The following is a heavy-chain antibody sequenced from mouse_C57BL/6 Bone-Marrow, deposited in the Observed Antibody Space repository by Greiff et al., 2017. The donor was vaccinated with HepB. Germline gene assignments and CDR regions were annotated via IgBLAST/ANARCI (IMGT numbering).Heavy chain of an antibody. D-gene: IGHD2-4*01. V-gene: IGHV1-47*01. J-gene: IGHJ4*01. CDR2: FHPYNDDT. Sequence: VQLQESGAELVKPGASVKMSCKASGYTFTTYPIEWMKQNHGKSLEWIGNFHPYNDDTKYNEKFKGKATLTVEKSSSTVYLELSRLTSDDSAVYYCARMYDYGGYAMDYWGQGTSVTVSS. CDR1: GYTFTTYP. CDR3: ARMYDYGGYAMDY.